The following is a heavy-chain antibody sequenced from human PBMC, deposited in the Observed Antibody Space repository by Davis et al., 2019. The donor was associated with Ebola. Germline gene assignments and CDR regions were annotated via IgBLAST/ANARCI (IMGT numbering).Heavy chain of an antibody. CDR1: GFTFSSYG. V-gene: IGHV3-33*01. Sequence: GESLKISCAASGFTFSSYGMHWVRQAPGKGLQWVAVIWYDGSNKYYADSVKGRLTISRDNSKNTLYLQMNSLRAEDTAVYYCAREAIVVVPAGFDYWGQGTLVTVSS. CDR3: AREAIVVVPAGFDY. J-gene: IGHJ4*02. D-gene: IGHD2-2*01. CDR2: IWYDGSNK.